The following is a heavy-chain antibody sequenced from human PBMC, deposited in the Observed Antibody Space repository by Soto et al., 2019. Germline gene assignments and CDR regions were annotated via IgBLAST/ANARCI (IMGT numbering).Heavy chain of an antibody. J-gene: IGHJ4*02. V-gene: IGHV4-34*01. CDR2: INHSGST. CDR1: GGSFSDYY. CDR3: ARASITMVRGSFDY. D-gene: IGHD3-10*01. Sequence: PSETLSLTCAVYGGSFSDYYWSWIRQPPGKGLEWIGEINHSGSTNYNPSLKSRVTISVDTSKNQFSLKLSSVTAADTAVYYCARASITMVRGSFDYWGQGTLVTSPQ.